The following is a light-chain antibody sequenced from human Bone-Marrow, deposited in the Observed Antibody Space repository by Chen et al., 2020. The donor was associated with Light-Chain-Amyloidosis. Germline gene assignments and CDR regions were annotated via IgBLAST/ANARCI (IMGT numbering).Light chain of an antibody. J-gene: IGLJ2*01. CDR1: DLPTNY. CDR3: QSADSSGTYEVI. Sequence: SYELTQPPSVAVSPGQPARITSSGDDLPTNYAYWYQQKPGQAPVLVIHRDTERPSGISERFSGSSSGTTATLTISGVQAEDEADYHCQSADSSGTYEVIFGGGTKLTVL. V-gene: IGLV3-25*03. CDR2: RDT.